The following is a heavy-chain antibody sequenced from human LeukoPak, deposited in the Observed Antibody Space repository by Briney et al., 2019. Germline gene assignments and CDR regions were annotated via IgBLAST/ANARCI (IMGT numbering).Heavy chain of an antibody. V-gene: IGHV4-34*01. CDR1: GGSFSDYY. CDR3: ARGGNYNSLNY. D-gene: IGHD5-24*01. CDR2: INHSGSS. Sequence: SETLPLTCAVFGGSFSDYYWSWIRQPPGKGLEWIGEINHSGSSNYNPSLKSRVTISVDMSKNQISLKLGSVTAADTAVYYCARGGNYNSLNYWGQGTLVTVSS. J-gene: IGHJ4*02.